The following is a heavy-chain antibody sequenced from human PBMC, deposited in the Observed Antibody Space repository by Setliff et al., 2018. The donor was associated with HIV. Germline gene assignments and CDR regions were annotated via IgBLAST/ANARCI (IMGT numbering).Heavy chain of an antibody. V-gene: IGHV1-3*01. D-gene: IGHD3-22*01. CDR2: IHGGNGKT. CDR3: ARSRETINMIVAGSLRGSIDY. J-gene: IGHJ4*02. Sequence: ASVKVSCKASEYTFTKSAIHWVRQAPGQRPEWMAWIHGGNGKTKYSQKFQGRVAISRDTSASTAYMELNSLRSEDTAVFYCARSRETINMIVAGSLRGSIDYWGQGTLVTVSS. CDR1: EYTFTKSA.